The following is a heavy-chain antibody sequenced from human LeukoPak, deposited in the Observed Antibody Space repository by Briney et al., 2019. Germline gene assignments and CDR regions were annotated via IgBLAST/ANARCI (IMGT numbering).Heavy chain of an antibody. CDR1: GYNFTTFW. CDR3: ARHDVCSSTSCYNTYDI. Sequence: GESLKISCKGSGYNFTTFWISWVRQMPGKGLEWMGIIHPGDSDTRYSPSFQGQVTISADKSISNASFQWSSLKASDTAMYYCARHDVCSSTSCYNTYDIWGQGTMVTVSS. CDR2: IHPGDSDT. V-gene: IGHV5-51*01. D-gene: IGHD2-2*02. J-gene: IGHJ3*02.